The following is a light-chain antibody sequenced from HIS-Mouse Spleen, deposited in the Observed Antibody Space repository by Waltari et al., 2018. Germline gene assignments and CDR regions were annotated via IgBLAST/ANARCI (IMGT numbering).Light chain of an antibody. CDR1: SSNIGSNY. V-gene: IGLV1-47*01. CDR3: AAWDDSLSGPWV. CDR2: RNN. Sequence: QSLLTQPPSASGTPGQRVTISCSGSSSNIGSNYVYWYQQLPGTAPKLLIYRNNQRPSGVPDRFSGSKSGTSASLAISGLRSEDEADYYCAAWDDSLSGPWVFGGGTKLTVL. J-gene: IGLJ3*02.